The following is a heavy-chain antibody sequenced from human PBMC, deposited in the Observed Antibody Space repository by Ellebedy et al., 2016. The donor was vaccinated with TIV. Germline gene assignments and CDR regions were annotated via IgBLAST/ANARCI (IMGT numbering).Heavy chain of an antibody. CDR3: TRAYSSGWSYYFDY. Sequence: GESLKISCAASGFTFSGSAMHWVRQASGKGLEWVGRIRSKANSYATAYAASVKGRFTISRDDSKNTAYLQMNSLKTEDTAVYYCTRAYSSGWSYYFDYWGQGTLVTVSS. D-gene: IGHD6-19*01. V-gene: IGHV3-73*01. CDR1: GFTFSGSA. J-gene: IGHJ4*02. CDR2: IRSKANSYAT.